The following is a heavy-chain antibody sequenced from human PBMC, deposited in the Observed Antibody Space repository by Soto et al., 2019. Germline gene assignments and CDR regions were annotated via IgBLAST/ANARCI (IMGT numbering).Heavy chain of an antibody. CDR2: IYSSGSA. J-gene: IGHJ4*02. Sequence: QVQLQESGPGLVKPSETLSVTCDVSGGSISGYYWAWIRQPPGRGLEYLGHIYSSGSANYNPSLASQVTMAVDTSMTQFSLTLRSVSDADTAFYYCARHANGGSYPMDHWGRGTLVTVSS. D-gene: IGHD3-16*02. V-gene: IGHV4-59*08. CDR3: ARHANGGSYPMDH. CDR1: GGSISGYY.